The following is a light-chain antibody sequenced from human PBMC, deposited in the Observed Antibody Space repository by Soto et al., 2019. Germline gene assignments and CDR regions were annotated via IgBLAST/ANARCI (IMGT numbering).Light chain of an antibody. CDR1: SSDVGGYNY. Sequence: QSSLTQSASVSGSPGQSITISCTGTSSDVGGYNYVSWYQQHPGKSPKLIIYDVINRPSGVSTRFSGSKSGNTASLTISGLQAEDEADYSCSSYTSTNSWVFGGGTQLTVL. J-gene: IGLJ3*02. CDR2: DVI. CDR3: SSYTSTNSWV. V-gene: IGLV2-14*01.